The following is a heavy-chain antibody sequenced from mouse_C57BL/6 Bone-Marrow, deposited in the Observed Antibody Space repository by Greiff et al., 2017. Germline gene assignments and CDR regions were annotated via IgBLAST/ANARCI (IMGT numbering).Heavy chain of an antibody. CDR3: ARGEITTVDYFDY. CDR2: INPNNGGT. J-gene: IGHJ2*01. D-gene: IGHD1-1*01. CDR1: GYTFTDYY. V-gene: IGHV1-26*01. Sequence: EVQLQQSGPELVKPGASVKISCKASGYTFTDYYMNWVKQSHGKSLEWIGDINPNNGGTSYNQKFKGKATLTVDKSSSTAYMELRSLTSEDSAVYYCARGEITTVDYFDYWGQGTTLTVSS.